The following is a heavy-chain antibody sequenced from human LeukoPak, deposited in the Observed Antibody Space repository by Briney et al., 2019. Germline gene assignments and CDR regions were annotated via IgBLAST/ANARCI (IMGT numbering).Heavy chain of an antibody. Sequence: PGGSLRLSCAASGFTFSSYGMSWVRQAPGKGLEWVSAISGSGGSTYYADSVKGRFTISRDNSKNTLSLQMNSLRAEDTAVYYCAKGRIAVAVLFDYWGQGTLVTVSS. CDR1: GFTFSSYG. J-gene: IGHJ4*02. CDR3: AKGRIAVAVLFDY. V-gene: IGHV3-23*01. CDR2: ISGSGGST. D-gene: IGHD6-19*01.